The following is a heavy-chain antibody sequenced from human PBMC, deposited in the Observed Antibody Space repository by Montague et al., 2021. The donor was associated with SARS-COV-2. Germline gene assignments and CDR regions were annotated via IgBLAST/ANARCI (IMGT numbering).Heavy chain of an antibody. V-gene: IGHV4-34*01. Sequence: SETRSLTCAVYGGSFSGYYWSWIRQPPGKGLEWIGEINHSGSTNYNPSXXSRVTISVDTSKNQFSLKLSSVTAADPAVYYCTREGYQVLWSDYYYYGMDVWGQGTTVTVSS. CDR3: TREGYQVLWSDYYYYGMDV. CDR1: GGSFSGYY. D-gene: IGHD2-2*01. J-gene: IGHJ6*02. CDR2: INHSGST.